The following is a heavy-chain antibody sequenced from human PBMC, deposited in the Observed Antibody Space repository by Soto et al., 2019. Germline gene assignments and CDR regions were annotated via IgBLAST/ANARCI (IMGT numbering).Heavy chain of an antibody. CDR1: GYSFTSYW. V-gene: IGHV5-51*01. D-gene: IGHD3-10*01. CDR3: ARAARRWDYYGSGSYYRAWFDP. J-gene: IGHJ5*02. Sequence: PGESLKISCKGSGYSFTSYWIGWVRQMPGKGLEWMGIIYPGDSDTRYSPSFQGQVTISADKSISTAYLQWSSLKASDTAMYYCARAARRWDYYGSGSYYRAWFDPWGQGTLVTVSS. CDR2: IYPGDSDT.